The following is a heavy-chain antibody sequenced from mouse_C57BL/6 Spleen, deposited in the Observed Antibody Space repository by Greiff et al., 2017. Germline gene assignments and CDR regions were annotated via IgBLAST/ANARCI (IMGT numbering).Heavy chain of an antibody. CDR2: IDPNSGGT. D-gene: IGHD1-1*01. CDR3: ATYYYGSSYYFDY. Sequence: QVQLQQPGAELVKPGASVKLSCKASGYTFTSYWMHWVKQRPGRGLEWIGRIDPNSGGTKYNEKFKSKATLTVDKPSSTAYMQLSSLSSDDSAVYYCATYYYGSSYYFDYWGQGTTLTVSS. CDR1: GYTFTSYW. V-gene: IGHV1-72*01. J-gene: IGHJ2*01.